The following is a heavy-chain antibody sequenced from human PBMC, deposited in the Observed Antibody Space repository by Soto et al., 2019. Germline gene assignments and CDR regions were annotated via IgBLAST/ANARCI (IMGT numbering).Heavy chain of an antibody. Sequence: SETLSLTCDVSGYSISSGYQWGWIRQPPGKGLEWIGNIYHSGTTSYNPSLKSRVTVSVDTSKNQISLNLTSVTAADTAIYYCARDFFGNRYFDYWGQGILVTVSS. CDR1: GYSISSGYQ. J-gene: IGHJ4*02. V-gene: IGHV4-38-2*02. CDR3: ARDFFGNRYFDY. CDR2: IYHSGTT. D-gene: IGHD3-10*01.